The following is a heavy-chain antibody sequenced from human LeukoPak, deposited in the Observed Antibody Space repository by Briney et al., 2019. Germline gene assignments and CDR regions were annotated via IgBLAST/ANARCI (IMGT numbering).Heavy chain of an antibody. V-gene: IGHV1-8*01. CDR1: GYTFTSYD. J-gene: IGHJ5*02. CDR2: MNPNSSNT. Sequence: ASVKVSCKASGYTFTSYDINWVRQATGQGLEWIGWMNPNSSNTGYAQKFQGRVTMTRNTSISTAYMELSSLRSEDTAVYYCARGVHYYGSGSPEENWFDPWGQGTLVTVSS. D-gene: IGHD3-10*01. CDR3: ARGVHYYGSGSPEENWFDP.